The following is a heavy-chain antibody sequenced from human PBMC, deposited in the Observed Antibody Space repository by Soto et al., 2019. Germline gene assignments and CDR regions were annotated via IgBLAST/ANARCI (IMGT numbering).Heavy chain of an antibody. CDR2: ISWNSGSI. J-gene: IGHJ4*02. D-gene: IGHD3-3*01. Sequence: EVQLVESGGGLVQPGRSLRLSCAASGFTFDDYDMHWVRQAPGKGLEWVSGISWNSGSIGYADSVKGRFTISRDNDKNSLYLQMNSLRAEDTALYYCAKDFDFWSYYDYWGQGTLVTVSS. CDR3: AKDFDFWSYYDY. V-gene: IGHV3-9*01. CDR1: GFTFDDYD.